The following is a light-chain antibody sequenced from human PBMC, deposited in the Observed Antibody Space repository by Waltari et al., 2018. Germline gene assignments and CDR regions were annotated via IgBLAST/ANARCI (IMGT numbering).Light chain of an antibody. CDR3: ALYMGSGIWV. CDR1: SGPLSTTSY. Sequence: QTVVTQEPSLSVSPGGTVTPPWSLSSGPLSTTSYATWYQQTPGQAPRTLVYKANARSSGVPDRFSGSILGNTAALTITGAQADDESDYYCALYMGSGIWVFGGGTRLTVL. V-gene: IGLV8-61*01. J-gene: IGLJ3*02. CDR2: KAN.